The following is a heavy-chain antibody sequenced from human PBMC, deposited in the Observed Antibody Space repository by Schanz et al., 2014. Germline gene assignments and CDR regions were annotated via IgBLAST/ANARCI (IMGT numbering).Heavy chain of an antibody. Sequence: EVQLVESGGGLVQPGGSLRLSCAASGVTFSSHVMTWVRQAPGKGLEWVSGISGSGGSTYYADSVKGRFSIPRDNSKNTLYLQMNSLRAEDTAVYYCAKIRYDSSGYYLPYYGRDVWGQGTTVTVSS. CDR1: GVTFSSHV. V-gene: IGHV3-23*04. CDR2: ISGSGGST. D-gene: IGHD3-22*01. J-gene: IGHJ6*02. CDR3: AKIRYDSSGYYLPYYGRDV.